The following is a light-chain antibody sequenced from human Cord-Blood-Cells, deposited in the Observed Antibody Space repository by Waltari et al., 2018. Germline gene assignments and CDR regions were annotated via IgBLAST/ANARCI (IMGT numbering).Light chain of an antibody. CDR1: QSISSW. CDR2: DAS. V-gene: IGKV1-5*01. CDR3: QQYNSYSWT. Sequence: DIQMTQSPSTLSASVGDRVNITCRARQSISSWLAWYQQKPGKAPKLLIYDASSLESGVPSRFSGSGSGTEFTLTISSLQPDDFATYYCQQYNSYSWTFGQGTKVEIK. J-gene: IGKJ1*01.